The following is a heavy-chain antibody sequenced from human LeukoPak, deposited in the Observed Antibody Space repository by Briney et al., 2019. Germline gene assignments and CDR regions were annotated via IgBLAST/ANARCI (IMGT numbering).Heavy chain of an antibody. D-gene: IGHD3-22*01. CDR3: ARDRGWRSSGYYLYHFDY. Sequence: GGSLRLSCVASGFTFTDYFMSWVRQAPGNGLEWVASIKHNGGEKYYVDSVKGRFTISRDNAKNSLYLEMSSLRVEDTAVYYCARDRGWRSSGYYLYHFDYWGQGTLVTFAS. V-gene: IGHV3-7*01. CDR1: GFTFTDYF. J-gene: IGHJ4*02. CDR2: IKHNGGEK.